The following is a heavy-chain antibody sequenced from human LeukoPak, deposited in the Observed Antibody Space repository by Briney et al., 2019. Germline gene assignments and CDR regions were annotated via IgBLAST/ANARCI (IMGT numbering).Heavy chain of an antibody. D-gene: IGHD3-22*01. CDR3: AKDSSADDSSGYSYYFDY. CDR1: GFTFSSYC. V-gene: IGHV3-30*18. CDR2: ISFDATNK. J-gene: IGHJ4*02. Sequence: GGSLRLSCAASGFTFSSYCMHWVRQAPGKGLEWVAVISFDATNKYYADSVKGRFTISRDDYKNTLYLQMNSLSADDTAVYYCAKDSSADDSSGYSYYFDYWGQGTLVTVSS.